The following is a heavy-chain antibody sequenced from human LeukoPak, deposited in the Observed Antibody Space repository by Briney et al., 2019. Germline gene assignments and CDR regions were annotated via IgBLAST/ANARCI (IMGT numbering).Heavy chain of an antibody. V-gene: IGHV1-2*02. Sequence: ASVKVSCKASGYTFTGYYMHWVRQAPGQGLEWMGWINPNSGGTNYAQKFQGRVTMTRDTSISTAYMELSRLRSDDTAVYYCASFRSAPVYFSRELSLYGPYGMDVWGQGTTVTVSS. D-gene: IGHD3-16*02. CDR2: INPNSGGT. J-gene: IGHJ6*02. CDR1: GYTFTGYY. CDR3: ASFRSAPVYFSRELSLYGPYGMDV.